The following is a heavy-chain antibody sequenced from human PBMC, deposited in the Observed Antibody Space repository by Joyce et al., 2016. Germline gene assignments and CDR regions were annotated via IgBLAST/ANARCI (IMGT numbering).Heavy chain of an antibody. D-gene: IGHD6-6*01. CDR2: VYSRDSYT. V-gene: IGHV5-51*01. CDR1: GYTFTNYW. J-gene: IGHJ4*02. CDR3: ARQSSITAIDF. Sequence: EVQLVQSGPEVQKPGESLKISCQGSGYTFTNYWVAWVRQMPGKGLEWMGMVYSRDSYTKYSPAFLGHVIISADRTTSTAYLQWNHLRTSDTAIYFCARQSSITAIDFWGQGTLVSVSS.